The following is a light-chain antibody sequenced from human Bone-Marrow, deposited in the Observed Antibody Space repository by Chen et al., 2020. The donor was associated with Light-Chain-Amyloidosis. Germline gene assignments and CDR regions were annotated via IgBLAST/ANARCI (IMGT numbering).Light chain of an antibody. V-gene: IGKV1-39*01. CDR3: QQSYMSPFN. Sequence: DIQMTQSPSSLSASVGDRVTITCRASQSINSYLNWYQQKPGKAPNLLIYAASNLERGVPSRFSGSGSGTDFTLTISSLQPEDFATYFCQQSYMSPFNVGGGTKVEIK. CDR1: QSINSY. J-gene: IGKJ4*01. CDR2: AAS.